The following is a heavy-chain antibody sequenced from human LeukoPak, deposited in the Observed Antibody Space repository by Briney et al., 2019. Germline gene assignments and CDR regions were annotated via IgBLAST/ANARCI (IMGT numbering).Heavy chain of an antibody. D-gene: IGHD3-22*01. J-gene: IGHJ4*02. Sequence: ASVKVSCKASGCTFTSYAMHWVRQAPGQRLEWMGWINAGNGNTKYSQKFQGRVTITRDTSASTAYMELRSLRSEDTAVYYCARGAGRSSGYYFYLGYWGQGTLVTVSS. CDR1: GCTFTSYA. CDR2: INAGNGNT. V-gene: IGHV1-3*01. CDR3: ARGAGRSSGYYFYLGY.